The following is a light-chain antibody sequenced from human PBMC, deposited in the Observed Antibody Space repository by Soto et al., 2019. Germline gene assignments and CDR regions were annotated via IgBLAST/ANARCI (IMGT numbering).Light chain of an antibody. CDR2: DVS. V-gene: IGLV2-14*01. CDR1: SSDVGGYNY. CDR3: NSYTSSSNLV. J-gene: IGLJ3*02. Sequence: QSALTQPASVSGSPGQSTTISCTGTSSDVGGYNYVSWYQQHPGKAPKLLIYDVSNRPSVVSNRFSGSKSGNTASLTISGLQAEDEADYYCNSYTSSSNLVFGGGTKVTVL.